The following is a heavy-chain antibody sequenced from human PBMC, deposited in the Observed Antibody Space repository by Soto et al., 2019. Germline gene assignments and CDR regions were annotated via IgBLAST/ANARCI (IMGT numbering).Heavy chain of an antibody. CDR2: IYYSGST. J-gene: IGHJ4*02. CDR3: ARVGGFGATTIDY. CDR1: GGSISSGDYY. Sequence: QVQLQESGPGLVKPSQTLSLTCTVSGGSISSGDYYWSWIRQPPGKGLEWIGYIYYSGSTYYNPYLKSRVTISVGTSKNQFSLKLSSVTAADTAVYYCARVGGFGATTIDYWGQGTLVTVSS. V-gene: IGHV4-30-4*01. D-gene: IGHD3-10*01.